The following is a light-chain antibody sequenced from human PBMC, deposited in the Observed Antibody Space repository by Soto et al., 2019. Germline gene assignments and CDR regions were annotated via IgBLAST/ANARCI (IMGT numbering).Light chain of an antibody. Sequence: DIQMTQSPSTLPASVGDRVTITCRASQSISAWLAWYQQKPGRAPKLLIYDASNLQSGVPSRFSGSGSGTEFTLTIDSLQPDDFATYYCQQYDTYLRTFGQGT. V-gene: IGKV1-5*01. CDR1: QSISAW. CDR3: QQYDTYLRT. J-gene: IGKJ1*01. CDR2: DAS.